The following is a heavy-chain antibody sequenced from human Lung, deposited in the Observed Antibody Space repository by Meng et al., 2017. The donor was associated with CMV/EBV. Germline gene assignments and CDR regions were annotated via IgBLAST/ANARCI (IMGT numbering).Heavy chain of an antibody. D-gene: IGHD1-26*01. Sequence: QLQESGPGLVKPSGTLSLTCGVSGVSISSNIRWTWVRQPPGKGLEWIGDIDDSGSTNYNPSLNSRIRISLDKSKNHFSLKVNSVTAADTAVYYCARGKQDAWELLAYWGQGALVTVSS. J-gene: IGHJ4*02. V-gene: IGHV4-4*02. CDR3: ARGKQDAWELLAY. CDR1: GVSISSNIR. CDR2: IDDSGST.